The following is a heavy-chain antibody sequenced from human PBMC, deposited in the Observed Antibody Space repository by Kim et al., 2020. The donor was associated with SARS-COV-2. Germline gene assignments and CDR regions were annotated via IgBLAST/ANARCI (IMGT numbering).Heavy chain of an antibody. CDR1: GGSISSGGYY. V-gene: IGHV4-31*03. Sequence: SETLSLTCTVSGGSISSGGYYWSWIRQHPGKGLEWIGYIYYSGSTYYNPSLKSRVTISVDTSKNQFSLKLSSVTAADTAVYYCARDSGYSGYKNWFDPWGQGTLVTVSS. D-gene: IGHD5-12*01. CDR3: ARDSGYSGYKNWFDP. CDR2: IYYSGST. J-gene: IGHJ5*02.